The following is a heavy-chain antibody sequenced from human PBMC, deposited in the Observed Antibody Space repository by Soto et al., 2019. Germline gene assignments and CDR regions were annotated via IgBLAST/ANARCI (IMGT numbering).Heavy chain of an antibody. CDR2: IDPVDSYA. Sequence: XDSLKVSCKCSGFSFTNYWISLVRQVPGKGLEWMGNIDPVDSYANYSPSFQGHVTFSVDTSISTAFLHWSSLKASDSAIYFCARIESIARNWFDPWGQGTLVTVSS. CDR3: ARIESIARNWFDP. D-gene: IGHD6-13*01. J-gene: IGHJ5*02. CDR1: GFSFTNYW. V-gene: IGHV5-10-1*01.